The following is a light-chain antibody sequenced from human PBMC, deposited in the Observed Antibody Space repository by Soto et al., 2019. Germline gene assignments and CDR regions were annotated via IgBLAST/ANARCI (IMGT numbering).Light chain of an antibody. CDR2: GAS. CDR1: QSISTY. Sequence: DIQMTQSPSSLSPSVGDRVSITCRASQSISTYLNWYQQKPGKAPKLLIYGASSLQTGVPSRFSGSGSGADFTLTISSLQPEDFATYYCQQSFTTLGTFGPGTKVDIK. V-gene: IGKV1-39*01. J-gene: IGKJ3*01. CDR3: QQSFTTLGT.